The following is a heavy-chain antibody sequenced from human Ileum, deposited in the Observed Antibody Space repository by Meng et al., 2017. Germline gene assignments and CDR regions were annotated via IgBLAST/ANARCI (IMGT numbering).Heavy chain of an antibody. CDR3: ARRIRGGSYLG. CDR1: GDYFTYYY. V-gene: IGHV4-34*01. Sequence: QLQLMQWGAGMLKPSETLSLTCNFYGDYFTYYYWTWIRQPPGKGVEWIGEMNYSGSTNYNPSLESRVTISEDTSQKQFSLRLSSVTAADTAVYYCARRIRGGSYLGWGQGTLVTVSS. J-gene: IGHJ4*02. CDR2: MNYSGST. D-gene: IGHD1-26*01.